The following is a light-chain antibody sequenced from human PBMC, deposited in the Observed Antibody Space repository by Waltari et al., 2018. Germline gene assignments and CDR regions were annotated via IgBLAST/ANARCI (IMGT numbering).Light chain of an antibody. V-gene: IGLV1-47*01. CDR1: SSNIGSNY. CDR3: AAWDDSLSVGL. CDR2: RNK. J-gene: IGLJ3*02. Sequence: QSVLTQPPSASGTPGQRVTISCSGSSSNIGSNYVYWYQQLPGTAPKLLIDRNKQRPSGVPDRFSGSKSGTSASLAISGLRSEDEADYYCAAWDDSLSVGLFGGGTKLTVL.